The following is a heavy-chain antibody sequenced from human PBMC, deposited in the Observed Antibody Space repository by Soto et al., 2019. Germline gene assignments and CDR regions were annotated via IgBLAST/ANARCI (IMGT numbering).Heavy chain of an antibody. V-gene: IGHV1-24*01. CDR2: FDREDGEL. D-gene: IGHD1-26*01. Sequence: QVQLVQSGAEVKGPGASVRVSCKVSGYILTGLSIHWVRRAPGQGLEWMGGFDREDGELIYAQKFQGRVTMTEDTSTHTAYMELRSLRSEDTAVYSCVHGEGIVKPIIYFDSWGQGTLVTVSS. CDR3: VHGEGIVKPIIYFDS. J-gene: IGHJ4*02. CDR1: GYILTGLS.